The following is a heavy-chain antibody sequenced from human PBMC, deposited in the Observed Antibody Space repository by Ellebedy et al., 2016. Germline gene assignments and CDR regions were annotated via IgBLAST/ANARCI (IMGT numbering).Heavy chain of an antibody. V-gene: IGHV3-33*01. Sequence: GESPKISCAAWGFTVRSDGVDWVREAPGKGLEWGAVIWYDGSNKYYADSVKGRFTISRDNSKNTLYLQMNSLRAEDTAVYYCARDKELYYGMDVWGQGTTVTVSS. CDR1: GFTVRSDG. J-gene: IGHJ6*02. CDR2: IWYDGSNK. CDR3: ARDKELYYGMDV. D-gene: IGHD1-7*01.